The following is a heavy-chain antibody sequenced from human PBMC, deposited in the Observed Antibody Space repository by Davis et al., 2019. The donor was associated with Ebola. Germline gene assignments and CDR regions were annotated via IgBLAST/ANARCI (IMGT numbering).Heavy chain of an antibody. CDR2: ISSSSSYI. CDR3: ARGRTVTGKRGLNWFDP. Sequence: PGGSLRLSCAASGFTFSSYSMNWVRQAPGKGLEWVSSISSSSSYIYYADSVKGRFTISRDNAKNSLYLQMNSLRAEDTAVYYCARGRTVTGKRGLNWFDPWGQGALVTVSS. V-gene: IGHV3-21*01. J-gene: IGHJ5*02. D-gene: IGHD6-19*01. CDR1: GFTFSSYS.